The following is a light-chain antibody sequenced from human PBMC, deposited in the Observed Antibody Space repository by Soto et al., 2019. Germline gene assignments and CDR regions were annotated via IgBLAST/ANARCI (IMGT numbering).Light chain of an antibody. Sequence: DIQLTQSPSFLSASVGDRVTITCRASQGISSVLAWYQQKPGEAPNLLISGASTLRTGVPSRFSGGGSGTAFTLTISSMQPEDFATYYCQNLNTYPLTFGGGTKVEI. V-gene: IGKV1-9*01. CDR3: QNLNTYPLT. CDR1: QGISSV. J-gene: IGKJ4*01. CDR2: GAS.